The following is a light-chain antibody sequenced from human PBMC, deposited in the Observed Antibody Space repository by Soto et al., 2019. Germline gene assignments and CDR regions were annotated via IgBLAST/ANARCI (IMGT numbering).Light chain of an antibody. V-gene: IGLV2-14*01. CDR2: DVS. CDR1: GSDVGGYNY. CDR3: SSYTSASTPLV. J-gene: IGLJ2*01. Sequence: QSALTQPASVSGSPGQSITISCTGTGSDVGGYNYVSWYQQHPGKAPKVMIYDVSNRPSGVSNRFSGSKSGNTASLTISGLPAEDEADYDCSSYTSASTPLVFGGGTKLTVL.